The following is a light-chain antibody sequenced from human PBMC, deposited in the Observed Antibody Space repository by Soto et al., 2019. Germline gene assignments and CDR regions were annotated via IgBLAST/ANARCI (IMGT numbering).Light chain of an antibody. J-gene: IGKJ2*01. CDR1: QNLGSS. Sequence: EVVMTQSPATLSASPGERVTLSYSASQNLGSSLAWYQQRPGQAPRLLLYGGSTRATGIPARFSGSGSGTEFTVTISSLQSEDFAVYYCQQYNYWPPYTFGQGTNLEFK. CDR3: QQYNYWPPYT. CDR2: GGS. V-gene: IGKV3-15*01.